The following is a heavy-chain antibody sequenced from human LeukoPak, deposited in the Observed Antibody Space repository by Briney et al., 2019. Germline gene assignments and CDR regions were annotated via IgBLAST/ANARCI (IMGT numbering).Heavy chain of an antibody. CDR2: ISSSGSTI. J-gene: IGHJ4*02. Sequence: GGSLRLSCAASGFTFSSYEMNWVRQAPGKGLKWVPYISSSGSTIYYADSVKGRFTISRDNAKNSLYLQMNSLRAEDTAVYYCARDRIAAAGKAAGNWGQGTLVTVSS. CDR3: ARDRIAAAGKAAGN. CDR1: GFTFSSYE. V-gene: IGHV3-48*03. D-gene: IGHD6-13*01.